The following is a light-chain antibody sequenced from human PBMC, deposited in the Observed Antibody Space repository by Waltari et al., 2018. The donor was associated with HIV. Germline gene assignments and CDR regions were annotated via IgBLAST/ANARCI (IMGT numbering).Light chain of an antibody. Sequence: QSALTQPPSASGSPGQSVTISCTGTSSDVGGYNYVSWYQQHPGNAPKLMIYEVSKRPPGVPYRVSGSKSGYTASLTASVVQAEDEADYFCTSHAGSNSWVFGGGTKLTVL. V-gene: IGLV2-8*01. CDR3: TSHAGSNSWV. CDR1: SSDVGGYNY. CDR2: EVS. J-gene: IGLJ3*02.